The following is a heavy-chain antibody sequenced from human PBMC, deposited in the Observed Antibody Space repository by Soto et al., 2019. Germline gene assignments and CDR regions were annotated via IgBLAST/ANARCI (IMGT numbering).Heavy chain of an antibody. Sequence: EVQLVESGGGLIQPGGSLRLSCETSGFTVSSSYMSWVRQAAGMGLEWVSVILTGGDTHYADSVKGRFTVSRDNSQNMVYLHMNNLRGEDTATYYCARGYWRLGESYYFDYWGQGTLVTVSS. CDR1: GFTVSSSY. CDR3: ARGYWRLGESYYFDY. CDR2: ILTGGDT. D-gene: IGHD3-16*01. J-gene: IGHJ4*02. V-gene: IGHV3-53*01.